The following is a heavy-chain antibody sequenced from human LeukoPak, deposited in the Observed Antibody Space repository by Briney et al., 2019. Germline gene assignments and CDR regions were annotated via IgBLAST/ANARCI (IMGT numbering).Heavy chain of an antibody. V-gene: IGHV1-2*02. CDR2: INPNSGGT. J-gene: IGHJ4*02. D-gene: IGHD3-9*01. Sequence: ASVKVSCKASGYTFTGYYMHWVRQAPGQGLEWMGWINPNSGGTNYAQKVQGRVTMTGDTSISTAYMELSRLRSDDTAVYYCARDSPAYYDILTGSFDYWGQGTLVTVSS. CDR3: ARDSPAYYDILTGSFDY. CDR1: GYTFTGYY.